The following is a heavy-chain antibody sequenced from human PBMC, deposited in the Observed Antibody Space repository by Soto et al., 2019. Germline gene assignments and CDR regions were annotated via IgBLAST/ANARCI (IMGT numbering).Heavy chain of an antibody. CDR2: ISYDGSNK. Sequence: RRLSCAASGFTFSSYGMHWVRQAPGKGLEWVAVISYDGSNKYYADSVKGRFTISRDNSKNTLYLQMNSLRAEDTAVYYCARVWSVAGTRGHYYYGMDVWGQGTTVTVSS. CDR1: GFTFSSYG. J-gene: IGHJ6*02. CDR3: ARVWSVAGTRGHYYYGMDV. D-gene: IGHD6-19*01. V-gene: IGHV3-30*03.